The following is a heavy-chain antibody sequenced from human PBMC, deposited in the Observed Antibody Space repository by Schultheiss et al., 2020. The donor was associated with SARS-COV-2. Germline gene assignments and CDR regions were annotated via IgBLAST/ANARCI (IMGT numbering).Heavy chain of an antibody. V-gene: IGHV4-59*12. CDR2: IYYSGST. D-gene: IGHD6-6*01. J-gene: IGHJ6*02. Sequence: SETLSLTCTVSGGSISSYYWSWIRQPPGKGLEWIGYIYYSGSTNYNPSLKSRVTISVDTSKNQFSLKLSSVTAADTAVYYCARGLMYSSSGYYYGMDVWGQGTTVTVSS. CDR3: ARGLMYSSSGYYYGMDV. CDR1: GGSISSYY.